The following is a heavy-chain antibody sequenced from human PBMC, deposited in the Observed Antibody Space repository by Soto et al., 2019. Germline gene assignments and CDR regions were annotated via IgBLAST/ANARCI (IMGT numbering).Heavy chain of an antibody. J-gene: IGHJ6*02. V-gene: IGHV4-38-2*02. CDR3: ARDLTAAGLGGMDV. CDR1: GYFISSGYY. Sequence: SETLSLTCAVSGYFISSGYYWDWIRQPPGKGLEWIGTIYHSGFTYYNPSLKSRVTMSVDTSKNQFSLKLTSVTAADTAMYYCARDLTAAGLGGMDVWGQGTTVTVSS. D-gene: IGHD6-25*01. CDR2: IYHSGFT.